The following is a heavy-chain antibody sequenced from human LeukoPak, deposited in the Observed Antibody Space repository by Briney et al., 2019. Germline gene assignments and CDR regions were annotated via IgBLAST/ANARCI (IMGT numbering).Heavy chain of an antibody. CDR1: GFTFSSYG. Sequence: GGSLRLSCAASGFTFSSYGMHWVRQAPGKGLEWVAFILYDGSNKYYADSVKGRFTISRDNSKNTLYLQMNSLRAEDTAVYYCAKVSYYYYMDVWGKGTTVTVSS. J-gene: IGHJ6*03. CDR3: AKVSYYYYMDV. V-gene: IGHV3-30*02. CDR2: ILYDGSNK.